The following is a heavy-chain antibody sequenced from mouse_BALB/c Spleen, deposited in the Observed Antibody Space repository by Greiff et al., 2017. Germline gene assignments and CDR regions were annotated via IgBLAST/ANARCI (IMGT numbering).Heavy chain of an antibody. J-gene: IGHJ2*01. V-gene: IGHV5-6-3*01. CDR1: GFTFSSYG. D-gene: IGHD2-10*02. Sequence: DVKLVESGGGLVQPGGSLKLSCAASGFTFSSYGMSWVRQTPDKRLELVATINSNGGSTYYPDSVKGRFTISRDNAKNTLYLQMSSLKSEDTAMYYCARGQYGNFFDYWGQGTTLTVSS. CDR3: ARGQYGNFFDY. CDR2: INSNGGST.